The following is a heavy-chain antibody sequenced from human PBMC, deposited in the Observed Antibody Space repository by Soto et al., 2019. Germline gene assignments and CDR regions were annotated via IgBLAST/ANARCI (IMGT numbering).Heavy chain of an antibody. CDR2: IIPIFGTA. V-gene: IGHV1-69*13. J-gene: IGHJ6*02. Sequence: SVKVSCKASGYTFTSYAISWVRQAPGQGLEWMGGIIPIFGTANYAQKFQGRVTITADESTSTAYMELSSLRSEDTAVYYCARPYYCSGGSCYSNYYYYGMDVWGQGTTVTVSS. D-gene: IGHD2-15*01. CDR3: ARPYYCSGGSCYSNYYYYGMDV. CDR1: GYTFTSYA.